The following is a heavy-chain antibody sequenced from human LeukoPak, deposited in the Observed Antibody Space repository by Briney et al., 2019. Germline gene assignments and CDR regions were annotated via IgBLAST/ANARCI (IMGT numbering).Heavy chain of an antibody. D-gene: IGHD3-22*01. J-gene: IGHJ3*02. CDR3: AREGLGYDSSGYYRGAFDI. Sequence: SETLSLTCTVSGGSISSSSYYWGWIRQPPGKGLEWIGSIYYSGSTYYNPSLKSRVTISVDTPKNQFSLKLSSVTAADTAVYYCAREGLGYDSSGYYRGAFDIWGQGTMVTVSS. CDR2: IYYSGST. CDR1: GGSISSSSYY. V-gene: IGHV4-39*07.